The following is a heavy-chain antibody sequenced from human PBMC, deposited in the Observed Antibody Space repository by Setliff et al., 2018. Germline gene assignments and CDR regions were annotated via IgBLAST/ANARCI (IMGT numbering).Heavy chain of an antibody. CDR2: IIPILGIA. J-gene: IGHJ4*02. CDR3: AREYYYDSSGYSYYFDC. CDR1: GGTFSSYA. V-gene: IGHV1-69*10. D-gene: IGHD3-22*01. Sequence: ASVKVSCKASGGTFSSYAISWVRQAPGQGLEWMGGIIPILGIANYAQKFQGRVTITADKSTSTAYMELSSLRSEDTAVYYCAREYYYDSSGYSYYFDCWGQGTLVTVSS.